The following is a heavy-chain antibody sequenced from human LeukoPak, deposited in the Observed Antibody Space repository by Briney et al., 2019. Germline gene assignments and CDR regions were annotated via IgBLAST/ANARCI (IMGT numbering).Heavy chain of an antibody. Sequence: PGRSLRLSCAASGFTFSSYAMHWVRQAPGEGLEWVAVISYDGSNKYYADSVKGRFTISRDNSKNTLYLQMNSLRAEDTAVYYCAREDIVVVPAAHYGVWGQGTLVTVSS. D-gene: IGHD2-2*01. CDR2: ISYDGSNK. J-gene: IGHJ4*02. V-gene: IGHV3-30-3*01. CDR1: GFTFSSYA. CDR3: AREDIVVVPAAHYGV.